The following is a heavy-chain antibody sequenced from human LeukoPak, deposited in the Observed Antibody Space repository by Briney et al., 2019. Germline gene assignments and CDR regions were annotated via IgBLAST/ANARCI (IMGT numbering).Heavy chain of an antibody. CDR2: VYYSGNT. D-gene: IGHD5-18*01. V-gene: IGHV4-59*01. J-gene: IGHJ4*02. Sequence: SETLSLTCTVSGVSISDYYWSWIRQPPGKGLEWIGHVYYSGNTNYNPSLKSRVTISKDTSKNQFSLKVTSVTAADTAVYYCARGGYSYYDYWGQGTLVTVSS. CDR1: GVSISDYY. CDR3: ARGGYSYYDY.